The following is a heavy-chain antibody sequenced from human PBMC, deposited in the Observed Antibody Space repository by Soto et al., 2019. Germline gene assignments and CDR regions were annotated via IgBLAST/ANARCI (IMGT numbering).Heavy chain of an antibody. V-gene: IGHV3-30*18. J-gene: IGHJ6*03. CDR3: AKDGVTPWNFYYYMEV. Sequence: GSLRLSCAASEFTFSSYGMHWVRQAPGKGLEWVAVISYDGRNKHYADSVRGRFTIFRDNSKNTVDLQMDSLRAEDTAAYYCAKDGVTPWNFYYYMEVWGKGTTVTLSS. CDR1: EFTFSSYG. D-gene: IGHD1-1*01. CDR2: ISYDGRNK.